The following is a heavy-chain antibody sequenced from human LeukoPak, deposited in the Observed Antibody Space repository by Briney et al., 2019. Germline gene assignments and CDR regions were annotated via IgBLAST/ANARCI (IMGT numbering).Heavy chain of an antibody. D-gene: IGHD5-12*01. V-gene: IGHV3-23*01. CDR3: AKDRDIVATVNDY. Sequence: GGSLRLTCAASGFTFSSYAMSWVRQAPGKGLEWVSAIRGSGGSTYYADSVKGRFTISRDNSKNTLYLQMNSLRAEDTAVYYCAKDRDIVATVNDYWGQGTLVTVSS. CDR1: GFTFSSYA. CDR2: IRGSGGST. J-gene: IGHJ4*02.